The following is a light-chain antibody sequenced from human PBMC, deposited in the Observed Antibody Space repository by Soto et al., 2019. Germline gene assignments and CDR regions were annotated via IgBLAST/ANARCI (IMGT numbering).Light chain of an antibody. Sequence: QSVLTQPASVSGSPGQSITISCTGTSSDVGGHKYVSWYQQHPGKAPKVMIYEVSNRPSGVSNRFSGSKSGNTASLTISGLQAEDEADYYCSSYTSSSTVVFGGGTQLTVL. CDR3: SSYTSSSTVV. CDR2: EVS. V-gene: IGLV2-14*01. CDR1: SSDVGGHKY. J-gene: IGLJ2*01.